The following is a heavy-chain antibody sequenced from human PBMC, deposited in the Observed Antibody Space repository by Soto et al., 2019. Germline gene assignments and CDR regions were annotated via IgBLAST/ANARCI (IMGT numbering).Heavy chain of an antibody. CDR1: GYSISSGYY. D-gene: IGHD6-13*01. Sequence: SETLSLTCAVSGYSISSGYYWGWIRQPPGKGLEWIGGIYHSGSTYYNPSLKGRVTISVDTSKNQFSLKLSSVTAADTAVYYCARLVVAAALNWFDPWGQGTLVTVSS. CDR3: ARLVVAAALNWFDP. CDR2: IYHSGST. V-gene: IGHV4-38-2*01. J-gene: IGHJ5*02.